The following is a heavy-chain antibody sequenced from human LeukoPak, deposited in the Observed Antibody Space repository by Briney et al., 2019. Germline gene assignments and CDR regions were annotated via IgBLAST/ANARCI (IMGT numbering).Heavy chain of an antibody. J-gene: IGHJ1*01. V-gene: IGHV4-59*01. CDR2: IYYSGST. CDR1: GGSISSYY. Sequence: SETLSLTCTVSGGSISSYYWRWIRQPPGKGLEWIGYIYYSGSTNYNPSLKSRVTISVDTSKNQFSLKLSSVTAADTAVYYCARDGYFQHWGQGTLVTVSS. CDR3: ARDGYFQH.